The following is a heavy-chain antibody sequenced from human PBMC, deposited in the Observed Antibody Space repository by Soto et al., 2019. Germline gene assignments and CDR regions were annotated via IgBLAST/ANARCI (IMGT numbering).Heavy chain of an antibody. CDR3: ARNDCFSCSCYYYYDDGMDF. D-gene: IGHD6-13*01. CDR2: IIPIFDTA. Sequence: QVQLVQSGAEVKKPGSSVKVSCKDYVGTFSSYAISWVRQAPGQGLEWMGGIIPIFDTANYAHKFQGRVTITAKESMSIAYMELSSLMYVDTAGYYCARNDCFSCSCYYYYDDGMDFWGQGTTVTVS. J-gene: IGHJ6*02. V-gene: IGHV1-69*12. CDR1: VGTFSSYA.